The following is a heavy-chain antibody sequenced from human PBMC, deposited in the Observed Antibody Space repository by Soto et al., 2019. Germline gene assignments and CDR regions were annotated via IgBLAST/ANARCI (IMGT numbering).Heavy chain of an antibody. D-gene: IGHD4-17*01. V-gene: IGHV1-8*01. J-gene: IGHJ4*02. Sequence: QVQLVQSGAEVKKPGASVKVSCKASGYTFTSYDINWVRQATGQGLEWMGWMNPNSGNTVDAQKFQGRVTMTRNTSLSAADMELSSLRSEDTAVFYCAREHGVYALDYWGQGTLVTVSS. CDR1: GYTFTSYD. CDR2: MNPNSGNT. CDR3: AREHGVYALDY.